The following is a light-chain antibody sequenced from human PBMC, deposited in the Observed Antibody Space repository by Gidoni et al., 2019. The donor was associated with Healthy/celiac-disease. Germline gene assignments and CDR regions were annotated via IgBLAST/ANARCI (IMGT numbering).Light chain of an antibody. Sequence: EIVLTQSPATLSLSPGERATLSCRASQSVSSYLAWYQQKPGQAPRLLIYDASNRATGIPARFSGSGSGTDFTLTISSLEPEDFAVYYCQQRSNWWTFXQGTKVEIK. CDR3: QQRSNWWT. V-gene: IGKV3-11*01. CDR2: DAS. J-gene: IGKJ1*01. CDR1: QSVSSY.